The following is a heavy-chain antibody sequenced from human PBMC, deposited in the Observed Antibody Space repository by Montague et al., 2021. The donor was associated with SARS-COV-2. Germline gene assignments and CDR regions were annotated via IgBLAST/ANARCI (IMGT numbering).Heavy chain of an antibody. CDR2: IHQSGTT. J-gene: IGHJ4*02. Sequence: SETLSLTCTVSLGSITTYTSYWSWVRQPPLKGLEWVGTIHQSGTTXQXXRLKSRVTISLYTSNNHVSLNLDSVTAADTAVYFCGRGGGIAVAHDWGQGILVTVSS. D-gene: IGHD6-19*01. CDR1: LGSITTYTSY. V-gene: IGHV4-39*07. CDR3: GRGGGIAVAHD.